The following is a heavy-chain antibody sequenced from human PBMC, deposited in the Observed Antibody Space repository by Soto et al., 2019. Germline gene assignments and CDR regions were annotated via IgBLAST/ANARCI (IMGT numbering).Heavy chain of an antibody. V-gene: IGHV2-5*02. CDR2: IYWDDSK. CDR1: GFSLSTSGVG. Sequence: QITLKESGPTLVRPTQTLTRTSAFSGFSLSTSGVGVGWIRQPPGKALEWLAVIYWDDSKHYSPSLRSRLTITKDTSNNQVVLTMTNMDPMDTGTYYCAHKGPEDWPLDYWGQGTLVTVSS. CDR3: AHKGPEDWPLDY. J-gene: IGHJ4*02. D-gene: IGHD3-9*01.